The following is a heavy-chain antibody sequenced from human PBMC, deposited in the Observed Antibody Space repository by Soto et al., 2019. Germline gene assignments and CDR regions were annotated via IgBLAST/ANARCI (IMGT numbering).Heavy chain of an antibody. CDR1: GYTFTSYG. CDR2: ISAYNGNT. V-gene: IGHV1-18*01. J-gene: IGHJ4*02. CDR3: ARNSLPSFISPYFDY. Sequence: QVQLVQSGAEVKKPGASVKVSCKASGYTFTSYGITWVRQAPGQGLEWMGWISAYNGNTNYAQKLQGSVTMTTDTSPSTAYMELSSLRSDDTAVYYFARNSLPSFISPYFDYCGQGTLVTVSS. D-gene: IGHD1-7*01.